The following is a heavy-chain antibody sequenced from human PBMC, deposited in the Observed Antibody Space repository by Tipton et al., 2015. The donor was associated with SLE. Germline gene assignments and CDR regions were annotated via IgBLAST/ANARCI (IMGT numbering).Heavy chain of an antibody. J-gene: IGHJ4*02. CDR1: GYTFTSYG. Sequence: QSGAEVKKPGASVKVSCKASGYTFTSYGISWVRQAPGQGLEWMGWISAYNGNTNYAQKLQGRVTMTTDTSTSTAYMELRSLRSDDTAVYCCPRVKAGEYYDILTGYCHFDNWGQGPLVTVSS. D-gene: IGHD3-9*01. CDR2: ISAYNGNT. CDR3: PRVKAGEYYDILTGYCHFDN. V-gene: IGHV1-18*01.